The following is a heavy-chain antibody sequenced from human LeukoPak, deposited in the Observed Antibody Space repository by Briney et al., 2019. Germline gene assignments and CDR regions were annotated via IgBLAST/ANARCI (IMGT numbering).Heavy chain of an antibody. J-gene: IGHJ5*02. V-gene: IGHV4-4*02. CDR2: IYHSGST. D-gene: IGHD3-10*01. Sequence: PSETLSLTCAVSGDSISSSHWWSWVRQPPGKGLEWIGEIYHSGSTNCNPSLKSRITISVDKSKNHFSLNLSSVTAADTAVYYCARDGGKDYYGSGSYYPKWFDPWGQGTLVTVSS. CDR1: GDSISSSHW. CDR3: ARDGGKDYYGSGSYYPKWFDP.